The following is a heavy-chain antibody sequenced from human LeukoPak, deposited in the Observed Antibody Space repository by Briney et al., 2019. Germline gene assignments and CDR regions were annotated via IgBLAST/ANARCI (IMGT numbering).Heavy chain of an antibody. V-gene: IGHV1-24*01. CDR1: GYTLTELS. D-gene: IGHD4-17*01. CDR3: ATGPTVTPMD. CDR2: FDPEGGET. J-gene: IGHJ4*02. Sequence: ASVKVSCKVSGYTLTELSMHWVRQAPGKVLEWMGGFDPEGGETIYAQKFQGRVTMTEDTSTDTAYMELSSLRSEDTAVYYCATGPTVTPMDWGQGTLVTVSS.